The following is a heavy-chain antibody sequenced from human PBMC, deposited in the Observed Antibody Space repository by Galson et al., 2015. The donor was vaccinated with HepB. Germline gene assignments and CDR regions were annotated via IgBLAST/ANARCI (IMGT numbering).Heavy chain of an antibody. CDR1: GYTFTGYY. J-gene: IGHJ4*02. Sequence: SVKVSCKASGYTFTGYYMHWVRQAPGQGLEWMGWINPNSGGTNYAQKFQGRVTMTRDTSISTAYMELSRLRAEDTAVYYCAKDGASSWHGGFFDYWGQGTLVTVSS. V-gene: IGHV1-2*02. D-gene: IGHD6-13*01. CDR2: INPNSGGT. CDR3: AKDGASSWHGGFFDY.